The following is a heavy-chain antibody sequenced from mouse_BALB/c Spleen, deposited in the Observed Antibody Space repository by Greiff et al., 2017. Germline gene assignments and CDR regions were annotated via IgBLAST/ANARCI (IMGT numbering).Heavy chain of an antibody. Sequence: EVKLMESGGGLVQPGGSLKLSCAASGFTFSSYAMSWVRQTPEKRLEWVASISSGGSTYYPDSVKGRFTIPRDNARNILYLQMSSLRSEDTAMYYCAREKYGTSVDYWGQGTSVTVSS. J-gene: IGHJ4*01. CDR1: GFTFSSYA. CDR2: ISSGGST. V-gene: IGHV5-6-5*01. CDR3: AREKYGTSVDY. D-gene: IGHD2-10*02.